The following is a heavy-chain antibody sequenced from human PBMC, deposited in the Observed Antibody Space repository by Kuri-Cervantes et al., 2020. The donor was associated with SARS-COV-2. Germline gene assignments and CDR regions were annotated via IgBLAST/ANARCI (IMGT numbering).Heavy chain of an antibody. CDR2: ISGSGSYI. Sequence: GGSLRLSCAASGFTLSRYTMNWVRQAPGKALEWVSSISGSGSYIYYADSVKGRFTISKESGENSLYLHMNSLRGEDTAVYYCARDLLGVLGIDAFDIWGQGTMVTVSS. V-gene: IGHV3-21*01. D-gene: IGHD6-13*01. J-gene: IGHJ3*02. CDR1: GFTLSRYT. CDR3: ARDLLGVLGIDAFDI.